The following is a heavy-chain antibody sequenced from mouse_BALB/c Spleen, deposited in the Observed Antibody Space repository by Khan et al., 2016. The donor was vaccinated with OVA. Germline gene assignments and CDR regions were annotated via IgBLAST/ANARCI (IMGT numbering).Heavy chain of an antibody. CDR1: GYTFTNYG. CDR2: INTYNGET. V-gene: IGHV9-3-1*01. CDR3: ARMKPYWYFDD. Sequence: QIQLVQSGPELKKPGETVKISCKASGYTFTNYGMNWVKQAPGKGLEWMGWINTYNGETTYADDFKGRVGFSLETSASTAYLQINNLTNEDTAAYYCARMKPYWYFDDWGAGTPVTVSS. J-gene: IGHJ1*01.